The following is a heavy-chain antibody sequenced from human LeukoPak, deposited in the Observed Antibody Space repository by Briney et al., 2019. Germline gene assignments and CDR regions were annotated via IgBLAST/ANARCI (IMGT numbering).Heavy chain of an antibody. V-gene: IGHV3-23*01. CDR2: ISGSGGST. CDR3: AKREGPHFDY. CDR1: GFTFSSYA. Sequence: GGSLRLSCAASGFTFSSYAMNWVRQAPGKGLEWVSTISGSGGSTYYADSAKGRFTISRDNSKNTLYLQMTSLRAGDTAVYYCAKREGPHFDYWGQGTLVTVSS. J-gene: IGHJ4*02. D-gene: IGHD5-24*01.